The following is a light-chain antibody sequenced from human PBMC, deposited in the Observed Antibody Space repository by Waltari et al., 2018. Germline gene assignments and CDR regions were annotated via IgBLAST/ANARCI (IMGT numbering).Light chain of an antibody. CDR3: CSYAGRGV. Sequence: QSALTQPASVSGSPGQSITIPCTGTSSDVGRSNLVSWYQQHPGKAPKLMIYEVSKRPSGVSNRFSGSKSGNTASLTISGLQAEDEADYYCCSYAGRGVFGGGTKLTVL. J-gene: IGLJ3*02. CDR1: SSDVGRSNL. CDR2: EVS. V-gene: IGLV2-23*02.